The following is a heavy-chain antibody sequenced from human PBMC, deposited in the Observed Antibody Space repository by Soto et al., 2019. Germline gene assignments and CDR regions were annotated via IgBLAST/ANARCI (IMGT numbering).Heavy chain of an antibody. J-gene: IGHJ4*02. CDR2: ISNNGVTT. V-gene: IGHV3-64D*08. CDR3: SYPTNGSRRLFDH. Sequence: SGGSLRLPCSASGFTFSSYSMHWVRQAPGKGLECVSIISNNGVTTYYADSVKGRFSISRDNTKNTLYLQMSSLRTEDTAVYYCSYPTNGSRRLFDHWGQGTLVTGSS. D-gene: IGHD1-26*01. CDR1: GFTFSSYS.